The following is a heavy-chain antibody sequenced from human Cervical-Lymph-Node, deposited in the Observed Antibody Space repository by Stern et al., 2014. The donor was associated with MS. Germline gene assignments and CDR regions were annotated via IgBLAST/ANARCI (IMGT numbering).Heavy chain of an antibody. D-gene: IGHD2-15*01. CDR2: IIPIFGTA. CDR3: ARKLCSGGSCYFYGMDV. V-gene: IGHV1-69*01. J-gene: IGHJ6*02. Sequence: VQLVESGAEVKKPGSSVKVSCKASGVTFSTYAISWVRQAPGQGLEWMGGIIPIFGTANYAQKFQGRVTIIADESTSTVYVELSSLRSEDAAVYYCARKLCSGGSCYFYGMDVWGQGTTVTVSS. CDR1: GVTFSTYA.